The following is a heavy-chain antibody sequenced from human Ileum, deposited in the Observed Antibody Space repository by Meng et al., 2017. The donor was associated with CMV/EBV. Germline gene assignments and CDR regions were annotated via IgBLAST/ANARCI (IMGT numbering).Heavy chain of an antibody. CDR3: AKDYYASEFYSVYYYYGMDV. D-gene: IGHD2-2*01. CDR2: IRYDGSNE. CDR1: GFIFSSFG. J-gene: IGHJ6*02. Sequence: GESLKISCAASGFIFSSFGMHWVRQAPGMGLEWVAFIRYDGSNEYYADSVKGRFTVSRDNSKNTLYLQMNSLRAEDTAVYYCAKDYYASEFYSVYYYYGMDVWGRGTTVTVSS. V-gene: IGHV3-30*02.